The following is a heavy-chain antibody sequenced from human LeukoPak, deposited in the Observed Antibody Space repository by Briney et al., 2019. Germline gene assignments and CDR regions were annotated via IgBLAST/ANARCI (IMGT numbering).Heavy chain of an antibody. D-gene: IGHD2-21*01. V-gene: IGHV3-13*01. Sequence: PGGSLRLSCAAAGFTVSSYDMHWVRHATGKGLEWVSAIGTAGDTYYPGSVKGRFTISRENANHSLYLQMNSLRAGDTAVYYCARGPLLNSLFDYWGQGTLVTVSS. CDR3: ARGPLLNSLFDY. J-gene: IGHJ4*02. CDR1: GFTVSSYD. CDR2: IGTAGDT.